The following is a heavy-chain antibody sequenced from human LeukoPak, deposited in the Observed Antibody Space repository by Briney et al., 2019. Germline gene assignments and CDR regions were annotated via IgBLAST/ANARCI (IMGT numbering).Heavy chain of an antibody. CDR3: ARSPGYCSSTSCYTGYMDV. CDR2: INWNGGST. J-gene: IGHJ6*03. CDR1: GFTFDDYG. Sequence: GGSLRLSCAASGFTFDDYGMGWVRQAPGKGLEWVSGINWNGGSTGYADSVKGRFTISRDNAKNSLYLQMNSLRAEDTALYYCARSPGYCSSTSCYTGYMDVWGKGTTVTVSS. V-gene: IGHV3-20*04. D-gene: IGHD2-2*02.